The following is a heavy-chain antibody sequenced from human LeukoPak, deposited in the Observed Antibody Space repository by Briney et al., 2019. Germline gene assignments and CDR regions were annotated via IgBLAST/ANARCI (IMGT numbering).Heavy chain of an antibody. Sequence: QPGGSLRLSCAASGFTFSTYTMDWVRQAPGKGLEWVSYITSSSTIYYADSVRGRFTISRDNAKNSLYLQMNSLRAEDTAVYYCAKFGWGSHGFDIWGQGTMVTVSS. CDR1: GFTFSTYT. D-gene: IGHD3-10*01. J-gene: IGHJ3*02. CDR3: AKFGWGSHGFDI. CDR2: ITSSSTI. V-gene: IGHV3-48*04.